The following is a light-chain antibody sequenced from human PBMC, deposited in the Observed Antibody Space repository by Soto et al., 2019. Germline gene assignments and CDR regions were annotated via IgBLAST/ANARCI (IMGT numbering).Light chain of an antibody. V-gene: IGKV3-11*01. CDR1: QSINTY. CDR3: QYRGIWTPGAN. CDR2: DAS. J-gene: IGKJ4*01. Sequence: EIVLTQSPVTLSLSPGERATLSCRASQSINTYLAWYQQKPGQPPRLLIYDASNRATAIPVRFSGSGSGTDFTLTISSLEPEDSAVYYCQYRGIWTPGANFGGGNKVEIK.